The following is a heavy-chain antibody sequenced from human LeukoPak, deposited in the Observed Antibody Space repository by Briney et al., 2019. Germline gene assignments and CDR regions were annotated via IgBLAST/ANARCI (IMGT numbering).Heavy chain of an antibody. CDR3: ARAGGGSSWYGAFDI. D-gene: IGHD6-13*01. J-gene: IGHJ3*02. CDR1: GFIFSDYA. V-gene: IGHV3-7*01. CDR2: IKQDGSEK. Sequence: PGRSLRLSCAASGFIFSDYAIHWVRQAPGKGLEWVANIKQDGSEKYYVDSVKGRFTISRDNAKNSLYLQMNSLRAEDTAVYYCARAGGGSSWYGAFDIWGQGTMVTVSS.